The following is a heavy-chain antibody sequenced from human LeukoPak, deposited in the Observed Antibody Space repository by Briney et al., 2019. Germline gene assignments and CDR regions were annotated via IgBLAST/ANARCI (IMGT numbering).Heavy chain of an antibody. CDR1: GGAFSSYA. Sequence: GSSVKVSCKASGGAFSSYAISWVRQAPGQGLEWMGRIIPILGIANYAQKFQGRVTITADKSTSTAYMGLSSLRSEDTAVYYCLNWFDPWGQGTLVTVSS. CDR2: IIPILGIA. V-gene: IGHV1-69*04. J-gene: IGHJ5*02. CDR3: LNWFDP.